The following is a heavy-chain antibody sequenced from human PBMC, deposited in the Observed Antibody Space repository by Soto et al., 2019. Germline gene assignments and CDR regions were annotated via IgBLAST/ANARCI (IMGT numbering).Heavy chain of an antibody. D-gene: IGHD3-10*01. V-gene: IGHV4-30-4*01. J-gene: IGHJ4*02. CDR1: GGSISSGDYY. Sequence: SETLSLTCTVSGGSISSGDYYWSWIRQPPGKGLEWIGYIYYSGSTYYNPSLKSRVTISVDTSKNQFSPKLSSVTAADTAVYYCARDEVTMVRGVIIKGDYWGQGTLVTVSS. CDR2: IYYSGST. CDR3: ARDEVTMVRGVIIKGDY.